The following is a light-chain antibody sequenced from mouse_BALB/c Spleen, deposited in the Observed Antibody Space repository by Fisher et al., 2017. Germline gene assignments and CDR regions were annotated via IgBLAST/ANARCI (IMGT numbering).Light chain of an antibody. CDR3: HQRSSWT. CDR1: SSVSY. V-gene: IGKV4-59*01. J-gene: IGKJ1*01. Sequence: IVLTQTTAIMSASLGERVTMTCSASSSVSYMHWYQQKSGTSPKRWIYDTSKLASGVPARFSGSGSGTSYSLTISSMEAEDAATYYCHQRSSWTFGGGTKLEIK. CDR2: DTS.